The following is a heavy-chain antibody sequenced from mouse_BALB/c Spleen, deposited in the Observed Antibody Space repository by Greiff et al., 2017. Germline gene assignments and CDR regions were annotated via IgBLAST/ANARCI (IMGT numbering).Heavy chain of an antibody. CDR2: ILPGSGST. Sequence: QVQLQQSGAELMKPGASVKISCKATGYTFSSYWIEWVKQRPGHGLEWIGEILPGSGSTNYNEKFKGKATFTADTSSNTAYMQLSSLTSEDSAVYYCARSGSTARATFDYWGQGTTLTVSS. CDR3: ARSGSTARATFDY. CDR1: GYTFSSYW. J-gene: IGHJ2*01. V-gene: IGHV1-9*01. D-gene: IGHD3-2*01.